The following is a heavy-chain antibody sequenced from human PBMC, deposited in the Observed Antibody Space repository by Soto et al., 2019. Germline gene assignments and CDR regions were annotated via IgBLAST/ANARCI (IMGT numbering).Heavy chain of an antibody. Sequence: QVQLVESGGGVVQPGKSLRLSCAASGFTFSTYGMHWVRQAPGKGLEWVALIWYDGSEKYYADSVTGRFTISIDNYKRTLNLHMSSMRDEDTDVYYCAGGANSAGPAYWVQGTLVTVSS. V-gene: IGHV3-33*01. J-gene: IGHJ4*02. D-gene: IGHD2-8*01. CDR3: AGGANSAGPAY. CDR1: GFTFSTYG. CDR2: IWYDGSEK.